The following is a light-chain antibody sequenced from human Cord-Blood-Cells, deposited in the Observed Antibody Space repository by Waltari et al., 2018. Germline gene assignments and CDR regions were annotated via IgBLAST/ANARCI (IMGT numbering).Light chain of an antibody. CDR3: QQYYSTPLT. Sequence: DIVMTQSPDSLAVSLGERATLNCKSSTSVLYSSNNKNYLAWYQQKPGQPPKLLIYWASTRESGVPDRFSGSGSGTDFTLTISSLQAEDVAVYYCQQYYSTPLTFGPGTKVDIK. CDR2: WAS. V-gene: IGKV4-1*01. J-gene: IGKJ3*01. CDR1: TSVLYSSNNKNY.